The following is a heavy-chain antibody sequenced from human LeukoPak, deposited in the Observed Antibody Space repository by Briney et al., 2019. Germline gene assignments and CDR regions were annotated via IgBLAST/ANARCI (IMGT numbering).Heavy chain of an antibody. Sequence: PSETLSLTCAVYGGSFSGSYWSWLRQSPGKGLEWVSILYSGGSTDYADSVKGRFTISRDNSKNTLYLQMNNLRAGDTGVYYCARASSWYLGYYDYWGQGTLVTVAS. CDR3: ARASSWYLGYYDY. CDR2: LYSGGST. J-gene: IGHJ4*02. V-gene: IGHV3-53*01. D-gene: IGHD6-13*01. CDR1: GGSFSGSY.